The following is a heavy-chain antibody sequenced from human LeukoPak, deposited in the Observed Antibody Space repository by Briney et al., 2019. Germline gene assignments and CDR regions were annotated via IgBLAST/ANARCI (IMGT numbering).Heavy chain of an antibody. J-gene: IGHJ4*02. V-gene: IGHV4-34*01. CDR1: GGSFSGYY. D-gene: IGHD3-10*01. Sequence: PSETLSLTCAVYGGSFSGYYWSWIRQPPGKGLEWIGEINHSGSTNYNPSLKSRVTISVDTSKNQFSLKLSSVTAADTAVYYCARYMVRGVRYYFDYWGQGTLVTVSS. CDR2: INHSGST. CDR3: ARYMVRGVRYYFDY.